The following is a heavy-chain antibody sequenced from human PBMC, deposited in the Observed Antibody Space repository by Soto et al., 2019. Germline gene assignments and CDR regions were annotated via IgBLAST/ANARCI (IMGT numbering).Heavy chain of an antibody. Sequence: QVQLVQSGAEVQKPGASVKVSCKASGYTFTSYGISWVRQAPGQGLEWMGWISAYNGNTNYAQKLQGRVTMTTDTSTSTAYMELRSLRSDDTAVYYCARDRPLAYCGGDCYSFADYWGQGTLVTVSS. CDR2: ISAYNGNT. D-gene: IGHD2-21*02. CDR1: GYTFTSYG. CDR3: ARDRPLAYCGGDCYSFADY. J-gene: IGHJ4*02. V-gene: IGHV1-18*01.